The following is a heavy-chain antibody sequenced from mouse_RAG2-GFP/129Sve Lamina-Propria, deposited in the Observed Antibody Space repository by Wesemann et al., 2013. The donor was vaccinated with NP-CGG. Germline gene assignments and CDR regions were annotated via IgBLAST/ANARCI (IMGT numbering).Heavy chain of an antibody. CDR3: ARFGNSQGYAMDY. CDR2: IHPNSGST. J-gene: IGHJ4*01. D-gene: IGHD3-3*01. Sequence: QVQLQQPGAELVKPGASVKLSCKASGYTFTSYWMHWVKQRPGQGLEWIGMIHPNSGSTNYNEKFKSKATLTVDKSSSTAYMQLSSLTSEDSAVYYCARFGNSQGYAMDYWGQGTSVTVSS. V-gene: IGHV1-64*01. CDR1: GYTFTSYW.